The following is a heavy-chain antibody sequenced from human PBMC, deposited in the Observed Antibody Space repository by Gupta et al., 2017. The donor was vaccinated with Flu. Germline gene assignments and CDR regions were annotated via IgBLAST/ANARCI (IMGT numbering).Heavy chain of an antibody. Sequence: EVQLLESGGGLAQPGGSLRLSCEGSGFTFKTYAMIWVRQAPGKGLEWVSAISASGVSTYYTDSVKGRFTISRDNSKNTLYMQMNSLRAEDTAVYYCVRDPIRDVRYYFDYWGQGNLVTVSS. CDR2: ISASGVST. V-gene: IGHV3-23*01. J-gene: IGHJ4*02. D-gene: IGHD3-10*01. CDR1: GFTFKTYA. CDR3: VRDPIRDVRYYFDY.